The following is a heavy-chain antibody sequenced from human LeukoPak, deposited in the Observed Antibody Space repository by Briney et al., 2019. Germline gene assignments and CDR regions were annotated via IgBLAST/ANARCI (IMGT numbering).Heavy chain of an antibody. Sequence: GGSLRLSCAASGFTFSSYSMNWVCQGQGKGLEWVSSIFSSSSYIYYADSVKGRFTNSRDKAKKSLYLPTNSLRAEQTHVYYCARDGPYGGSQLGPDYWGQGTLVTVSS. CDR2: IFSSSSYI. J-gene: IGHJ4*02. CDR1: GFTFSSYS. CDR3: ARDGPYGGSQLGPDY. V-gene: IGHV3-21*01. D-gene: IGHD2-15*01.